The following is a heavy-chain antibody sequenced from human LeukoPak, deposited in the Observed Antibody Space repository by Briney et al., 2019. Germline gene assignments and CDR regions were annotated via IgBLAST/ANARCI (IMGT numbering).Heavy chain of an antibody. D-gene: IGHD3-3*01. CDR2: IYYSGST. V-gene: IGHV4-39*01. CDR3: ASHAADYDFWSGYYGRGSYFDY. Sequence: SETLSLTCTVSGGSISSSSYYWGWIRQPPGKGLEWIGSIYYSGSTYYNPSLKSRVTISVDTSKNQFSLKLSSVTAADTAVYYCASHAADYDFWSGYYGRGSYFDYWGQGTLVTVSS. CDR1: GGSISSSSYY. J-gene: IGHJ4*02.